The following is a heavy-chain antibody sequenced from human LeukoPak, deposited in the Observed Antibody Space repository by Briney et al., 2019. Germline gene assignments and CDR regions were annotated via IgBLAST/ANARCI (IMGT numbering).Heavy chain of an antibody. V-gene: IGHV3-21*01. Sequence: GGSLRLSCAASGFTFSSYSMNWVRQAPGKGLEWVSSISSSSSYIYYADSVKGRFTISRDNAKNSLYLQMNSLRAEDTAVYYCARAQGGITMIVVNDAFDIWGQGTMVTVSS. J-gene: IGHJ3*02. CDR3: ARAQGGITMIVVNDAFDI. CDR1: GFTFSSYS. D-gene: IGHD3-22*01. CDR2: ISSSSSYI.